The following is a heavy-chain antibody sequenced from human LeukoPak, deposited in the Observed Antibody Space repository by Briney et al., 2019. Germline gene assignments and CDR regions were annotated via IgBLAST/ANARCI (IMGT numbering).Heavy chain of an antibody. Sequence: PSETLSLTRTVSGGSISSNKYYWGWIRQPPGKGLEWIGSIYYSGSTYYNPTLKSRVTIFVDTSKNQFSLKLSSVTAADTAVYYCATPYSGGYQGLDIWGQGTMVTVSS. CDR3: ATPYSGGYQGLDI. CDR1: GGSISSNKYY. D-gene: IGHD1-26*01. J-gene: IGHJ3*02. CDR2: IYYSGST. V-gene: IGHV4-39*01.